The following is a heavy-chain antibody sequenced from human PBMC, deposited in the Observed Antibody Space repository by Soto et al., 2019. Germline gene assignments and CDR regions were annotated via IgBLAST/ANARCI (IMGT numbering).Heavy chain of an antibody. J-gene: IGHJ4*02. D-gene: IGHD2-2*01. CDR1: GFTFSSYS. CDR2: ISSSSSYI. Sequence: GGPPSLSCAASGFTFSSYSMTWVRQAPGKGLEWVSSISSSSSYIYYADSVKGRFNIPRDNAKNSLYLQMNSLRAEDTAVYYCAEGGNYCSSTSCFGPPPAHYWGQGTLVTVSS. V-gene: IGHV3-21*01. CDR3: AEGGNYCSSTSCFGPPPAHY.